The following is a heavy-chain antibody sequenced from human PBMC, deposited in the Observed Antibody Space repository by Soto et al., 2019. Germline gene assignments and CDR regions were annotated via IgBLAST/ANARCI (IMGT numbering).Heavy chain of an antibody. V-gene: IGHV3-21*01. CDR1: GFTFRSYS. CDR3: ARAAFDTAVVYFDY. CDR2: ITSSGSYI. D-gene: IGHD5-18*01. Sequence: EVQLVESGGGLVKPGGSLRLSCAASGFTFRSYSMNWVRQAPGKGLEWVSSITSSGSYIYYADSVKGRFTISRDNAKNSLYLQMNSLRAEDTAVYFCARAAFDTAVVYFDYWGQGTLVTVSS. J-gene: IGHJ4*02.